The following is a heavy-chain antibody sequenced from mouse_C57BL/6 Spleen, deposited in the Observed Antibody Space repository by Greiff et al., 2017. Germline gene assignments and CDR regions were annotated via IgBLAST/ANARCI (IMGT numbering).Heavy chain of an antibody. CDR1: GYAFTNYL. V-gene: IGHV1-54*01. J-gene: IGHJ4*01. D-gene: IGHD2-3*01. CDR2: INPGSGGT. Sequence: QVQLKQSGAELVRPGTSVKVSCKASGYAFTNYLIEWVKQRPGQGLEWIGVINPGSGGTNYNEKFKGKATLTADKSSSTAYMQLSSLTSEDSAVYFCARRGDGYYEGYAMDYWGQGTSVTVSS. CDR3: ARRGDGYYEGYAMDY.